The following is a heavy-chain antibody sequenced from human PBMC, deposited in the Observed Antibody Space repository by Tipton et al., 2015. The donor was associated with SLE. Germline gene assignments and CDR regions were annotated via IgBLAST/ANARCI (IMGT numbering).Heavy chain of an antibody. CDR3: ARASRRGDYAN. CDR2: INHSGST. J-gene: IGHJ4*02. Sequence: GLVKPSETLSLTCAVYGGSFSDYYWSWIRQPPGKGLEWIGEINHSGSTNYNPSLKSRVTISLDTSKHQFSLKLSSVTAADTAVYYCARASRRGDYANWGQGTLVTVSS. CDR1: GGSFSDYY. D-gene: IGHD4-17*01. V-gene: IGHV4-34*01.